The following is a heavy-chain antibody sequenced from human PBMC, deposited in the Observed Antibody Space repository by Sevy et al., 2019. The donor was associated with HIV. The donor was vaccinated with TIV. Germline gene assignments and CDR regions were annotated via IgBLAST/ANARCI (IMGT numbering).Heavy chain of an antibody. J-gene: IGHJ4*02. D-gene: IGHD1-7*01. V-gene: IGHV3-7*01. CDR2: INQDGGEN. CDR3: ARGQITGAKPDYFDY. CDR1: GFTFSNYW. Sequence: GGSLRLSCAVSGFTFSNYWMSWVRQAPGKGLECVANINQDGGENYYLDPLKGRFFAARDNATKSLYLQMDSLRAEDTAVYYCARGQITGAKPDYFDYWGQGTLVTVSS.